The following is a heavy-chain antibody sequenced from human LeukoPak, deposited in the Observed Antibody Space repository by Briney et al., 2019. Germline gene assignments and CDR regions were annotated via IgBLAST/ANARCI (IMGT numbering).Heavy chain of an antibody. D-gene: IGHD2-2*01. Sequence: ASVKVSCKASGYTFTSYYIHWVRQAPGQGLEWMGWINPNSGGTNYAQKFQGRVTMTRDTSISTAYMELSRLRSDDTAVYYCARDLVVVPAAINWFDPWGQGTLVTVSS. CDR3: ARDLVVVPAAINWFDP. J-gene: IGHJ5*02. CDR2: INPNSGGT. V-gene: IGHV1-2*02. CDR1: GYTFTSYY.